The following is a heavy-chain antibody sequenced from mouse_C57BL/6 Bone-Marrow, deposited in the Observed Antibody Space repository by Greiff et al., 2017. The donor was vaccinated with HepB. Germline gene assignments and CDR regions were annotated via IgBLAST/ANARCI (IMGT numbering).Heavy chain of an antibody. Sequence: EVQLVESGPGLVKPSQSLSLTCSVPGYSITSGYYWNWIRQFPGNKLEWMGYISYDGSNNYNPSLKNRISITRDTSMNQFFLKLNSVTTEDTATYYCARDCSSFYWGQGTTLTVSS. J-gene: IGHJ2*01. V-gene: IGHV3-6*01. CDR3: ARDCSSFY. D-gene: IGHD1-1*01. CDR2: ISYDGSN. CDR1: GYSITSGYY.